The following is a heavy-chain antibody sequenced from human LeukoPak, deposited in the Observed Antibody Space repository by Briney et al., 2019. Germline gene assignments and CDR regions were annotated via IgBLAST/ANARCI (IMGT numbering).Heavy chain of an antibody. J-gene: IGHJ3*01. CDR2: IKQDGSEK. V-gene: IGHV3-7*03. CDR3: GRDPNGDYLGAFDF. CDR1: GFTFSSYW. Sequence: GESLRLSCAASGFTFSSYWMSWVRQAPGRGLEWVANIKQDGSEKYYVDSVKGRFTISRDNSKNTLYLQMNSLRAEDTAIYYCGRDPNGDYLGAFDFWGPGTMVAVSS. D-gene: IGHD2-21*02.